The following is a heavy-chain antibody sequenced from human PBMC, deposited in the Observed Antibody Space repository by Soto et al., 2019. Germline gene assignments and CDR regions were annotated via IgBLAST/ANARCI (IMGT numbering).Heavy chain of an antibody. V-gene: IGHV1-46*01. CDR1: GYTFTNYY. CDR3: ARGLAAGDY. D-gene: IGHD6-13*01. CDR2: INPNGGST. Sequence: QVQLVQSGAEVKKPGASVKLSCKASGYTFTNYYIHWVRQAPGQGLEWMAIINPNGGSTNYAQKFQGRVTLTRDTSTSTVYMDLSSLKSEDTAVYHCARGLAAGDYWGQGTLVTVSS. J-gene: IGHJ4*02.